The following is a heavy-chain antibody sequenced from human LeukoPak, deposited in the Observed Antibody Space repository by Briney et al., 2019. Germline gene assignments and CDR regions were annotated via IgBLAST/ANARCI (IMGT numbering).Heavy chain of an antibody. D-gene: IGHD6-13*01. CDR3: ARSRSSWYFDY. V-gene: IGHV4-38-2*02. CDR2: IYHSGSS. CDR1: GYSISSGYY. J-gene: IGHJ4*02. Sequence: SETLSLTCTVSGYSISSGYYWGWIRQPPGEGLEWIGSIYHSGSSYSNPSLKSRVTISVDTSKNQFSLKLSSVTAADTAVYYCARSRSSWYFDYWGQGTLVTVSS.